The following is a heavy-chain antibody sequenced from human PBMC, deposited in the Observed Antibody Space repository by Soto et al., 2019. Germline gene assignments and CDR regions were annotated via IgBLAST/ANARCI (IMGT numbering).Heavy chain of an antibody. CDR3: AKFGHYYDYVWDPYYYYGMDV. CDR1: GFTFSSYA. CDR2: ISYDGSNK. Sequence: GGSLRLSCAASGFTFSSYAMHWVRQAPGKGLEWVAVISYDGSNKYYADSVKGRFTISRDNSKNTLYLQMNSLRAEDTAVYYCAKFGHYYDYVWDPYYYYGMDVWGQGTTVTVSS. V-gene: IGHV3-30*18. J-gene: IGHJ6*02. D-gene: IGHD3-16*01.